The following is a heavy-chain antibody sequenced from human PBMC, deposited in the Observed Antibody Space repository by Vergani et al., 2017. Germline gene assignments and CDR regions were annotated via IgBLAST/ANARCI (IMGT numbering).Heavy chain of an antibody. Sequence: QVRLVESGGGVVQTGGSLRLSCEASGFTFSDYNMHWVRQAPGKGLEWVAVIWYDGATRYMEDAVKGRFTISRDNSKNTVNLQMNRLRADDTAVYFCGKDHSESYTTYYSFWSGPEFDSRAQGTLVTVAA. V-gene: IGHV3-33*03. D-gene: IGHD3-3*01. CDR2: IWYDGATR. CDR1: GFTFSDYN. J-gene: IGHJ4*02. CDR3: GKDHSESYTTYYSFWSGPEFDS.